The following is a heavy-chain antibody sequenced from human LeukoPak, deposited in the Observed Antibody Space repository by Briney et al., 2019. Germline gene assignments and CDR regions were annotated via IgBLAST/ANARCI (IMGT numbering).Heavy chain of an antibody. V-gene: IGHV4-30-4*01. CDR2: IYYSGST. Sequence: SETLSLTCTVSGGSISSGDYYWSWIRQPPGKGLGWIGYIYYSGSTYYNPSLKSRVTISVDTSKNQFSLKLSSVTAADTAVYYCARSGGDFWSGYPEPSTFDYWGQGTLVTVSS. J-gene: IGHJ4*02. D-gene: IGHD3-3*01. CDR1: GGSISSGDYY. CDR3: ARSGGDFWSGYPEPSTFDY.